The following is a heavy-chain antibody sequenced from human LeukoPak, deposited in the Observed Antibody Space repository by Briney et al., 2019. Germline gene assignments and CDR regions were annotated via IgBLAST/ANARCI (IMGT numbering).Heavy chain of an antibody. CDR3: ARDLYSLRYFDL. CDR2: IYYSGST. J-gene: IGHJ2*01. V-gene: IGHV4-59*01. D-gene: IGHD2-15*01. CDR1: GGSISSYY. Sequence: PSETLSLTCTVSGGSISSYYWSWLRQPPGKGLEWIGYIYYSGSTDYNPSLQSRLTISVDTSKNQFSLKLSSVTAADTAVYYCARDLYSLRYFDLWGRGTLVTVSS.